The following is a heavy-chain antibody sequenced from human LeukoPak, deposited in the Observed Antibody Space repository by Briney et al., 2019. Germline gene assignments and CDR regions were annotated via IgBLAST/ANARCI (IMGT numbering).Heavy chain of an antibody. V-gene: IGHV3-66*01. CDR3: ARAKRNGFDI. CDR1: GFTVSNNY. CDR2: IYSGGIT. Sequence: PGGSLRLPCEVSGFTVSNNYMSWVRQAPGRGLEWVSVIYSGGITSYADSVKGRFTISRDNSKNTLYLQMNSLRAEDTAVYYCARAKRNGFDIWGQGTMVTVSS. J-gene: IGHJ3*02.